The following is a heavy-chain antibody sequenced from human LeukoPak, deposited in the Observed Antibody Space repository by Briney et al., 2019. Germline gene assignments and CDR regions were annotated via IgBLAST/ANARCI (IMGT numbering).Heavy chain of an antibody. CDR3: TTDPSIVVVPVADNWFDP. CDR1: GFTFSNAW. V-gene: IGHV3-15*01. D-gene: IGHD2-2*01. Sequence: GGSLRLSCAASGFTFSNAWMSWVRQAPGKGPEWVGRIKSKTDGGTTDYAAPVKGRFTISRDDSKNTLYLQMNSLKTEDTAVYYCTTDPSIVVVPVADNWFDPWGQGTLVTVSS. J-gene: IGHJ5*02. CDR2: IKSKTDGGTT.